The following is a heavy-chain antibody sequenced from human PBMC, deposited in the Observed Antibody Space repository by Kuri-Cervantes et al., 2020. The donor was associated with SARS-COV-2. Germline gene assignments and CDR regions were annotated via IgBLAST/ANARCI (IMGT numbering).Heavy chain of an antibody. Sequence: LSLSCAASGFTFSSYGMHWVRQAPGKGLEWVAVISYDGSNKYYADSVKGRFTISRDNAKNSLYLQMNSLRAEDTAVYYCARDKDDYSNYGDYGMDVWGQGTTVTVSS. CDR3: ARDKDDYSNYGDYGMDV. V-gene: IGHV3-30*03. CDR2: ISYDGSNK. D-gene: IGHD4-11*01. J-gene: IGHJ6*02. CDR1: GFTFSSYG.